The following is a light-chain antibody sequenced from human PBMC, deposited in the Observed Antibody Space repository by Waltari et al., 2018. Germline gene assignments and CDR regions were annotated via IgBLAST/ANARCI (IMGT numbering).Light chain of an antibody. V-gene: IGKV1-39*01. CDR1: HSISSY. Sequence: DIQMTQSPSSLSASVGDRVTLTCRASHSISSYLNWYQQKPGKAPKLLIYAASSLQSGVPARFSGSGSGTDFTLPISSLQPEDFATYYCQQSYSTPLWTFGQGTKVEIK. CDR3: QQSYSTPLWT. CDR2: AAS. J-gene: IGKJ1*01.